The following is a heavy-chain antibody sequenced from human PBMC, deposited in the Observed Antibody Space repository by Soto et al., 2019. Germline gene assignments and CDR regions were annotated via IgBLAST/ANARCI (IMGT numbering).Heavy chain of an antibody. CDR1: GYTFTSYD. D-gene: IGHD6-6*01. V-gene: IGHV1-8*01. J-gene: IGHJ5*02. CDR2: MNPNSGNT. CDR3: TXGLAKIAAXXAHXWFDP. Sequence: ASVKVSCKASGYTFTSYDINWVRQATGQGLEWMGWMNPNSGNTGYAQKYQGRVTMTRNTSISTAYMELSSLRSEDTAVYYCTXGLAKIAAXXAHXWFDPWGQGTXVTXSS.